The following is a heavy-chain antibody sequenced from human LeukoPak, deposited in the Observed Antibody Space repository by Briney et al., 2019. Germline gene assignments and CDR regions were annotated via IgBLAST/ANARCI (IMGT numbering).Heavy chain of an antibody. CDR1: GYTFTSYG. D-gene: IGHD2-2*01. J-gene: IGHJ5*02. V-gene: IGHV1-18*01. CDR3: ARDGEYCSSTSCYVTWFDP. Sequence: ASVKVSCKASGYTFTSYGISWVRQAPGQRLGWMGWIGAYNGNTNYAQKLQGRVTMTTDTSTSTAYMELRSLRSDDTAVYYCARDGEYCSSTSCYVTWFDPWGQGTLVTVSS. CDR2: IGAYNGNT.